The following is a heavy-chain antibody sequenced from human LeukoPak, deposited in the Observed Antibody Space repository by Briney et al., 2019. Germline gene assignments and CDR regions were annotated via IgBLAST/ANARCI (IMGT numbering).Heavy chain of an antibody. J-gene: IGHJ4*02. D-gene: IGHD5-18*01. CDR1: GFSFSSYS. Sequence: GGSLRLSCAAPGFSFSSYSMNWVRQAPGKGLEWVSSISNSNSFIYYADSVKGRFTISRDNTENSLYLQMNSLRAEDTAVYYCARDGGYSYGSDYWGQGTLVTVSS. CDR2: ISNSNSFI. V-gene: IGHV3-21*01. CDR3: ARDGGYSYGSDY.